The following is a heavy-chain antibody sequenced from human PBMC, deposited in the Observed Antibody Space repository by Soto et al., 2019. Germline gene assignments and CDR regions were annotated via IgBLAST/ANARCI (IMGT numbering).Heavy chain of an antibody. Sequence: EVQLVESGRGLVQPGGSLRLSCAASEFTFSNYWMYWARQAPGKGLVWVSRINSDGSSASYTDSVKGRFTISRDNAKNTLYLHMNSLRADDTAVYYCARSPSSGWYYCDYWGQGTLVTVSS. CDR3: ARSPSSGWYYCDY. J-gene: IGHJ4*02. D-gene: IGHD6-19*01. V-gene: IGHV3-74*01. CDR1: EFTFSNYW. CDR2: INSDGSSA.